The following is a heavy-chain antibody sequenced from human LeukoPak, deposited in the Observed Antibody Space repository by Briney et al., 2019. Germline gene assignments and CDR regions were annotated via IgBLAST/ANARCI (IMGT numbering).Heavy chain of an antibody. CDR3: ARFPVGATHPAAFDI. CDR2: INPSGGST. V-gene: IGHV1-46*01. Sequence: ASVKVSCKASGYTFTSHYMHWVRQAPGQGLEWMGIINPSGGSTSYAQKFQGRVTMTRDTSTSTVYMELSSLRSEDTAVYYCARFPVGATHPAAFDIWGQGTMVTVSS. CDR1: GYTFTSHY. D-gene: IGHD1-26*01. J-gene: IGHJ3*02.